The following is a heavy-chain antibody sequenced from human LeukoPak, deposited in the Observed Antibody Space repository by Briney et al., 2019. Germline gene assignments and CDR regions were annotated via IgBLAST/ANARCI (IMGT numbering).Heavy chain of an antibody. D-gene: IGHD2/OR15-2a*01. V-gene: IGHV1-8*01. Sequence: ASVKVSCKASGYTFTSYDINWVRQATGQGLEWMGWMNPNSGNTGYAQKFQGRVTMTRNTSISTAYMELSGLRSEDTAVYYCATRVIKGGDFDYWGQGTLSPSPQ. CDR3: ATRVIKGGDFDY. CDR1: GYTFTSYD. J-gene: IGHJ4*02. CDR2: MNPNSGNT.